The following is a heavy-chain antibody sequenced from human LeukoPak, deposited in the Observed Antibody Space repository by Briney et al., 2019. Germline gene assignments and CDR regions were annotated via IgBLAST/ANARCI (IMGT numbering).Heavy chain of an antibody. J-gene: IGHJ5*02. CDR1: GGSSSGYY. CDR3: ARGVRSCWYGVADWFDP. Sequence: SETLSLTCAVYGGSSSGYYWSWIRQPPGKGLEWIGEINHSGSTNYNPSLKSRVTISVDTSKNQFSLKLSSVTAADTAVYYCARGVRSCWYGVADWFDPWGQGTLVTVSS. D-gene: IGHD6-13*01. V-gene: IGHV4-34*01. CDR2: INHSGST.